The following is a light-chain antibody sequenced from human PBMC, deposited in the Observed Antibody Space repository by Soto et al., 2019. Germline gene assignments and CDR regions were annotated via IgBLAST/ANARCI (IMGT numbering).Light chain of an antibody. Sequence: DIQMTQSPSSLSASVGDSVTITCQASQDIGNFLNWYQQRPGQAPKLLIYDVSNLQSGVPSRYSGSGSGTHFSLTILSLQPEDVAIYFSQHYDTLVLTFGGGTKVQIK. CDR2: DVS. CDR3: QHYDTLVLT. V-gene: IGKV1-33*01. CDR1: QDIGNF. J-gene: IGKJ4*01.